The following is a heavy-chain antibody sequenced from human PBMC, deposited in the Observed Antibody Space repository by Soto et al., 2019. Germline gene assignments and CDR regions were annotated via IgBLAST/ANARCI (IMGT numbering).Heavy chain of an antibody. CDR2: VSYDGSNK. Sequence: PGGSLRLSCAASGFIFSSYGIHWVRQAPDKGLEWVASVSYDGSNKYYTDSVKGRFTISRDNFKNTLYLQMNSLRAEDTAVYYCASSSPEDPGTPTPTYGMDVWGQGTTVTVSS. V-gene: IGHV3-30*03. J-gene: IGHJ6*02. CDR3: ASSSPEDPGTPTPTYGMDV. CDR1: GFIFSSYG. D-gene: IGHD1-1*01.